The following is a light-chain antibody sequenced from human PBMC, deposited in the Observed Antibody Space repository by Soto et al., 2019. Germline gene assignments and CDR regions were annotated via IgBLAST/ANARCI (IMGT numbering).Light chain of an antibody. CDR3: QQYDTYLT. Sequence: EFVLTQSPGTLSLSPGERATLSCRASQSVGSTYLAWFQQKPAQAPRLLIYGASSRATGIPDRFSGSGSGTDFTLTISRLEPEDFAVYYCQQYDTYLTFGPGTKVDIK. CDR2: GAS. J-gene: IGKJ3*01. V-gene: IGKV3-20*01. CDR1: QSVGSTY.